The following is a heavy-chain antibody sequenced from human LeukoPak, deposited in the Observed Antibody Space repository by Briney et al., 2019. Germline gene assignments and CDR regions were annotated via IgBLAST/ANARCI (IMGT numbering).Heavy chain of an antibody. D-gene: IGHD5-12*01. J-gene: IGHJ3*02. Sequence: KPSETLSLTCTVSGDSISTYYWSWIRQPPGKGLEWIGYIYYSGSTNYNPSLKGRVTISVDTSKNQFSLKLSSVTAADTAVYYCARVYGAGYDFRGAFDTWGQGTMVTVSS. V-gene: IGHV4-59*01. CDR2: IYYSGST. CDR1: GDSISTYY. CDR3: ARVYGAGYDFRGAFDT.